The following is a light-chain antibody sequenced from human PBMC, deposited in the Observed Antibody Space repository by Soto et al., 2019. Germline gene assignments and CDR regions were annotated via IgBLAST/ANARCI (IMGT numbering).Light chain of an antibody. CDR1: NIGSKS. CDR3: RVWDSTSDHVV. V-gene: IGLV3-21*02. CDR2: DDS. J-gene: IGLJ2*01. Sequence: SYELTQPPSVSVAPGQTATITCGGNNIGSKSVHWYQQKPGQAPVMVVYDDSERPSGIPERFSGSNSGNTATLTISRVEAGDEADYYCRVWDSTSDHVVFGGGTKVTVL.